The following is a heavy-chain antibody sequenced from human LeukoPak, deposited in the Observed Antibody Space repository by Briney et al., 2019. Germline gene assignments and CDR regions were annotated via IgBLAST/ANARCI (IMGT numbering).Heavy chain of an antibody. Sequence: PSETLSLTCTVSGGSISSGGYYWSWIRQHPGKGLEWIGYIYYSGSTYYNPSLKSRVTISVDTSKNQFSLKLSSVTAADTAVYYCARESITMIATCWGQGTLVTVSS. CDR1: GGSISSGGYY. CDR2: IYYSGST. D-gene: IGHD3-22*01. V-gene: IGHV4-31*03. CDR3: ARESITMIATC. J-gene: IGHJ4*02.